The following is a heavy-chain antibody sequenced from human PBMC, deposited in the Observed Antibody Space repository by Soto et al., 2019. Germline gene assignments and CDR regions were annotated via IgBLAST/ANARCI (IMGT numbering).Heavy chain of an antibody. Sequence: QVQLQESGPGLVKPSGTLSLTCAVSGGSISSNNWWSWVRQPPGKGLEWIGEIYQTGSTNYNPSLQTRATMSVDKSKNQFSLDLTSVTAADTAVYYCARGLTSNRAVAGTAYWGQGTLVTVSS. CDR2: IYQTGST. J-gene: IGHJ4*02. V-gene: IGHV4-4*02. CDR3: ARGLTSNRAVAGTAY. CDR1: GGSISSNNW. D-gene: IGHD6-19*01.